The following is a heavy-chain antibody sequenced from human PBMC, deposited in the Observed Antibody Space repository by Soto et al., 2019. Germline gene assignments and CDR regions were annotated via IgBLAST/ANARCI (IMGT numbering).Heavy chain of an antibody. V-gene: IGHV3-23*01. J-gene: IGHJ5*02. CDR3: EKVALLAVGLGWFDP. CDR2: ISGSGGST. Sequence: EVQLLESGGGLVQPGGSLRLSCAASGFTFSNYAMSWVRQAPGKGLEWVSAISGSGGSTYYADSVKGRFTISRDNSKNTLYMQMNRLRAADTDVYYCEKVALLAVGLGWFDPWGQGTLVTVSS. CDR1: GFTFSNYA. D-gene: IGHD3-9*01.